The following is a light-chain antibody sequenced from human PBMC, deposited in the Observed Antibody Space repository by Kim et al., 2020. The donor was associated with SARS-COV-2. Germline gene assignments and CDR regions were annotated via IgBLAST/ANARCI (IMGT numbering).Light chain of an antibody. V-gene: IGLV1-44*01. CDR1: SSHIGKNT. CDR3: AVWDDILSSPV. Sequence: GHRVTISCSGSSSHIGKNTVNWFQQFPGMAPKLLIAAYDQRPSEIPDRFSGSKSGTSASLVISGLQSEDEADYYCAVWDDILSSPVFGGGTQLTVL. CDR2: AYD. J-gene: IGLJ3*02.